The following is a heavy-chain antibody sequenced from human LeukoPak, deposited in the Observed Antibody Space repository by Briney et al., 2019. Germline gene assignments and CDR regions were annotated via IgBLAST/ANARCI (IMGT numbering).Heavy chain of an antibody. CDR1: GFTFSSYG. CDR2: ISYDGSNK. J-gene: IGHJ4*02. V-gene: IGHV3-30*18. D-gene: IGHD5-18*01. Sequence: GRSLRLSCAASGFTFSSYGMHWVRQAPGKGLEWVAVISYDGSNKYYADSVKGRFTISRDNSKNTLYLQMNSLRAEDTAVYYCAKEGEELWLPDDYWGQGTLVTVSS. CDR3: AKEGEELWLPDDY.